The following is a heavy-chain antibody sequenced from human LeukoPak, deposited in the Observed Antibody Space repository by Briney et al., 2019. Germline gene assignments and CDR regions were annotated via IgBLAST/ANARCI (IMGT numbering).Heavy chain of an antibody. CDR3: ARDRRVLWFGESSFDY. CDR1: GYTFTTYG. V-gene: IGHV1-18*01. D-gene: IGHD3-10*01. Sequence: ASVKVSCKTSGYTFTTYGISWVRQAPGQGLEWMGWINADNGNTKYSQKFQDRLTITRDTSAGTVYMELSSLRSEDTAVYYCARDRRVLWFGESSFDYWGQGTLVTVSS. J-gene: IGHJ4*02. CDR2: INADNGNT.